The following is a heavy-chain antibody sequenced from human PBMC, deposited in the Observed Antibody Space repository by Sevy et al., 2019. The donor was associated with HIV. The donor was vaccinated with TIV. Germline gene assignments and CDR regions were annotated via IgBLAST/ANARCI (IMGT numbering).Heavy chain of an antibody. CDR2: ISSGSSYI. CDR1: GFTFSYYT. Sequence: GGSLRLSCAASGFTFSYYTMNWVRQAPGKGLEWVSSISSGSSYIFYADSMKGRFPVSRDNAKNSLFLQMNSLRDEDTALYYCARSTDYYDNSGYDSWGRGTLVTVSS. J-gene: IGHJ4*02. V-gene: IGHV3-21*03. D-gene: IGHD3-22*01. CDR3: ARSTDYYDNSGYDS.